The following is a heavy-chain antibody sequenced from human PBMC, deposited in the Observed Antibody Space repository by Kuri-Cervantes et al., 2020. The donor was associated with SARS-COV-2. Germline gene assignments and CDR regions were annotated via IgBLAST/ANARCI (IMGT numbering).Heavy chain of an antibody. J-gene: IGHJ6*02. Sequence: GESLKISCAASGFPFSSYAMHWVRQPPGKGLEWVAVISYDGSNKYYADSVKGRFTISRDNSKNTLYLQMNSLRAEDTAVYYCAREPDLYCSSTSCHQDYYGMDVWGQGTTVTVSS. CDR1: GFPFSSYA. CDR2: ISYDGSNK. CDR3: AREPDLYCSSTSCHQDYYGMDV. V-gene: IGHV3-30-3*01. D-gene: IGHD2-2*01.